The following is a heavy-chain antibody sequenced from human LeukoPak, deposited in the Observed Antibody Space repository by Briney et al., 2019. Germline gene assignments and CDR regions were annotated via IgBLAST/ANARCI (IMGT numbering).Heavy chain of an antibody. CDR3: AKKESYTPYFVY. V-gene: IGHV3-23*01. CDR1: GFTFSNYA. J-gene: IGHJ4*02. D-gene: IGHD2-2*02. Sequence: GGSLRLSCAASGFTFSNYAMSWVRQAPGKGLEWVSTISGSGVSTDYADSVRGRFTISRDNSKNTLYLKMNSLRAGDTAVYYCAKKESYTPYFVYGGRGPLVPVSP. CDR2: ISGSGVST.